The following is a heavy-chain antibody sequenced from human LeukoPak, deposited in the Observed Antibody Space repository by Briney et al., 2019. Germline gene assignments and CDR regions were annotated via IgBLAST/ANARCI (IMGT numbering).Heavy chain of an antibody. CDR2: INVYDGNT. CDR3: ARDSGYCSGDSCNYYYGMDV. Sequence: ASVKVSCKASGYTFTSYGVSWVRQAPAQGLEWMGWINVYDGNTKYGQNLQGRVTMTTDTSTSTAYMELRSLGSDGTAVYYCARDSGYCSGDSCNYYYGMDVWGQGTTVTVSS. D-gene: IGHD2-15*01. V-gene: IGHV1-18*01. CDR1: GYTFTSYG. J-gene: IGHJ6*02.